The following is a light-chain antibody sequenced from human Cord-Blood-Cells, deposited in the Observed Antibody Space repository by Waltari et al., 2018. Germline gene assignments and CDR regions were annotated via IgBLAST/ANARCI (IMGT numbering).Light chain of an antibody. J-gene: IGKJ2*03. V-gene: IGKV4-1*01. Sequence: DIVMTQSPDSLAVSLGERATINCKSSPSVLYSSNNKNYLAWYQQKPGQPPKLLIYWSSTRESGVPGRFSGSGSGTDFTLTISSLQAEEVAVYYCQQYDSTPYSFGQGTKLEIK. CDR3: QQYDSTPYS. CDR1: PSVLYSSNNKNY. CDR2: WSS.